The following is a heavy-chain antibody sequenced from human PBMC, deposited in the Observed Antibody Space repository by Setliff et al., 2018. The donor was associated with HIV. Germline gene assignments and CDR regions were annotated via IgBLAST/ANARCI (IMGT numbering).Heavy chain of an antibody. V-gene: IGHV1-2*02. J-gene: IGHJ4*02. D-gene: IGHD3-3*01. Sequence: ASVKVSCKASGYTFTDYYFHWVRQAPGQGLEWMGWINPKFGGTLYAQKFRGRVTMTRDMSINTVYVELSSLSSDDTAVYYCAIDLSTHWSGYSLGFWGPGTLVTVS. CDR2: INPKFGGT. CDR1: GYTFTDYY. CDR3: AIDLSTHWSGYSLGF.